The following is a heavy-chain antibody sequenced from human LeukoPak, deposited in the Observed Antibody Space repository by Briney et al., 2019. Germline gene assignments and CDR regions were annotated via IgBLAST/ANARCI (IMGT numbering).Heavy chain of an antibody. CDR3: AKEKGRVAVA. Sequence: GGSLRLSCAASGFTFDDYAMHWVRQAPGKGLEWVSGISWNSGSIGYADSVKGRFTISRDNSKNTLYLQMNSLRAEDTAVYYCAKEKGRVAVAWGQGTLVTVSS. CDR1: GFTFDDYA. V-gene: IGHV3-9*01. D-gene: IGHD6-19*01. J-gene: IGHJ5*02. CDR2: ISWNSGSI.